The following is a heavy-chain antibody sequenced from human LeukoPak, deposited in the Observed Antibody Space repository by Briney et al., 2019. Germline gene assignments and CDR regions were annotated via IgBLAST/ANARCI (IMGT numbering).Heavy chain of an antibody. Sequence: PGGSLRLSCAASGFTFSSYAMHWVRQAPGKGLEWVAVISYDGSNKYYADSVKGRFTISRDNSKNTLYLQMNSLRAEDTAVYYCARTVLFTVVTDYWGQGTLVTVSS. CDR3: ARTVLFTVVTDY. CDR2: ISYDGSNK. V-gene: IGHV3-30-3*01. J-gene: IGHJ4*02. D-gene: IGHD4-23*01. CDR1: GFTFSSYA.